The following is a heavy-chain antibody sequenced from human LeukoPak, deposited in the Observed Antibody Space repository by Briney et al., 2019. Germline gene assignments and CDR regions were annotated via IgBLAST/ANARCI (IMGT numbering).Heavy chain of an antibody. CDR2: IIPIFGTA. J-gene: IGHJ4*02. CDR3: ARDFGCSSTSCYGRFDY. D-gene: IGHD2-2*01. CDR1: GGTFSSYA. V-gene: IGHV1-69*05. Sequence: ASVKVSCKASGGTFSSYAISWVRQAPGQGLEWMGGIIPIFGTANYAQKFQGRVTITTDESTSTAYMELSSLRSDDTAVYYCARDFGCSSTSCYGRFDYWGQGTLVTVSS.